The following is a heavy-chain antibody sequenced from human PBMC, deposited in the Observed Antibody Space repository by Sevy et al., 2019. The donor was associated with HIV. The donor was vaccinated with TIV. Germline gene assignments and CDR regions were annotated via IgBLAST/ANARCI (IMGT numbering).Heavy chain of an antibody. D-gene: IGHD5-18*01. V-gene: IGHV4-39*01. Sequence: SETLSLTCSVSGGSITSKNYFWAWIRQSPGKGLEWIGSIYHSGSTYHSPSLQSRVGISVDTSRRHFSLKLSSVTATDTAVYYCARHSFKLGYRPHYFDYWSQGTLVTVSS. J-gene: IGHJ4*02. CDR1: GGSITSKNYF. CDR3: ARHSFKLGYRPHYFDY. CDR2: IYHSGST.